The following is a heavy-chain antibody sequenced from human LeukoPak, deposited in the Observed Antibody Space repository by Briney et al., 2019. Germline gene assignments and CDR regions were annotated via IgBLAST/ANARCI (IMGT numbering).Heavy chain of an antibody. CDR2: INAGNGNT. J-gene: IGHJ3*02. D-gene: IGHD3-3*01. CDR3: ARDRVTIFGVVTPDAFDI. V-gene: IGHV1-3*01. CDR1: GYTFTSYA. Sequence: ASVKVSCKASGYTFTSYAMHWVRQAPGQRLEWMGWINAGNGNTKYSQKFQGRVTITRDTSASTAYMELSSLRSEDTAVYYCARDRVTIFGVVTPDAFDIWGQGTMVTVSS.